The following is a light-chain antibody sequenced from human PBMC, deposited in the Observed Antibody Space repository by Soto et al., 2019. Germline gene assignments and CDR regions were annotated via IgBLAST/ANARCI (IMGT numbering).Light chain of an antibody. CDR2: EVS. Sequence: QSALTQPPSASGSPGQSVTISCTGTSSDVGGYNYVSWYQQHPGKAPKLMIYEVSKRPSGVTDRVSASKSGTSASLAISGLRSEDEADYYCATWDASLSGRVFGGGTKLTVL. CDR3: ATWDASLSGRV. J-gene: IGLJ3*02. V-gene: IGLV2-8*01. CDR1: SSDVGGYNY.